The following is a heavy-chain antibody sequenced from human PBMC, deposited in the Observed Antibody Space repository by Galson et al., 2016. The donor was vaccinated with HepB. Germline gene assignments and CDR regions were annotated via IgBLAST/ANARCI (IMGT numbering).Heavy chain of an antibody. CDR1: GFIFSRYG. CDR2: IWNDGSIQ. J-gene: IGHJ4*02. Sequence: SLRLSCAASGFIFSRYGMRWVRQAPGKGLEWVAVIWNDGSIQYVADSVKGRFNISRDNSKNTLYLQMNGLRVEDTGVYYCVRDGGRSASFDYWGQGTLVTVSS. CDR3: VRDGGRSASFDY. D-gene: IGHD3-16*01. V-gene: IGHV3-33*01.